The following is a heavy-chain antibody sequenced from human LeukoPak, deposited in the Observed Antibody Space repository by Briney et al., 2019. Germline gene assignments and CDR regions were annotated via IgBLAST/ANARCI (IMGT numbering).Heavy chain of an antibody. CDR2: INHSGST. CDR3: ARVSSSWYQDWYFDL. D-gene: IGHD6-13*01. CDR1: GGSFSGYY. Sequence: SETLSLTCAVYGGSFSGYYWSWIRQPPGKGLEWIGEINHSGSTNYNPPLKSRVTMSVDTSKKQFSLKLSSVTAADTAVYYCARVSSSWYQDWYFDLWGRGTLVTVSS. J-gene: IGHJ2*01. V-gene: IGHV4-34*01.